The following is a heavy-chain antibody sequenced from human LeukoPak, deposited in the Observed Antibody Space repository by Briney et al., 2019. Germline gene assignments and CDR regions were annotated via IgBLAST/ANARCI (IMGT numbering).Heavy chain of an antibody. V-gene: IGHV4-34*01. J-gene: IGHJ5*02. CDR2: INHSRRI. CDR3: AGLIRRQWRGRGNNWFDP. Sequence: SETLSLTCAVSGGSFGDYECSRLRQAPGKGLEWIGEINHSRRINYNPSLKSRVTMSIDPSQQECSLNLNSVTAADTALYYCAGLIRRQWRGRGNNWFDPWGQGTLVTVTS. CDR1: GGSFGDYE. D-gene: IGHD6-19*01.